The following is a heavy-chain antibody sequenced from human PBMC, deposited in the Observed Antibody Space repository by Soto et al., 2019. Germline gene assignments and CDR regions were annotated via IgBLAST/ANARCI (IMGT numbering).Heavy chain of an antibody. J-gene: IGHJ5*02. CDR2: IIPIFGTA. D-gene: IGHD3-22*01. CDR3: ARVGFSGCYYVGRENWFDP. Sequence: SLKVSCKGSGGTFSSYAISWVRQAPGQGLEWMGGIIPIFGTANYAQKFQGRVTITADESTSTAYMELSSLRSEDTAVYYCARVGFSGCYYVGRENWFDPWGQGTLVTVSS. CDR1: GGTFSSYA. V-gene: IGHV1-69*13.